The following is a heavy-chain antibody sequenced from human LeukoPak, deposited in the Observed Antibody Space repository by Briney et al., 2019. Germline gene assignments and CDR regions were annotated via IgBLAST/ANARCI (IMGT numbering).Heavy chain of an antibody. CDR3: ARDLALRYYGSGSRGAFDI. V-gene: IGHV1-18*01. Sequence: ASVKVSCKASGYTFTCYGINWVRQAPGQGLEWMGWISAYNGNTNYAQKLQGRVTMTTDTSTSTAYMELRSLRSDDTAVYYCARDLALRYYGSGSRGAFDIWGQGTMVTVSS. CDR2: ISAYNGNT. CDR1: GYTFTCYG. D-gene: IGHD3-10*01. J-gene: IGHJ3*02.